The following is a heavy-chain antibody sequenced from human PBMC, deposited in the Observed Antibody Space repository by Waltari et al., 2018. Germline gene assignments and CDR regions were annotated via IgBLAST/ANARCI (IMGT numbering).Heavy chain of an antibody. Sequence: EVQLLESGGGLVQPGGSLRLSCAASGFTFSSYAMSWVRPAPGKGREWVSAISGSGGSTDYADSVKGRFTISRDNSKNTLYLQMNSLRAEDTAVYYCAKDKGLVTPLNLDYWGQGTLVTVSS. CDR3: AKDKGLVTPLNLDY. CDR1: GFTFSSYA. J-gene: IGHJ4*02. D-gene: IGHD4-4*01. CDR2: ISGSGGST. V-gene: IGHV3-23*01.